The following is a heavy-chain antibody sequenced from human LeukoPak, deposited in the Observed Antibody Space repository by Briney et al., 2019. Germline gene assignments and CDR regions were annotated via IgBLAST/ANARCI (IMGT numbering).Heavy chain of an antibody. CDR3: AKGGGQWLVRNWFDP. Sequence: PGGSLRLSCAASGFTFDDYAMHWVRQAPGKGLEWGSGISWNSGSIGYADSVKGRFTISRDNAKNSLYLQMNSLRAEDTALYYCAKGGGQWLVRNWFDPWGQGTLVTVSS. CDR1: GFTFDDYA. D-gene: IGHD6-19*01. J-gene: IGHJ5*02. V-gene: IGHV3-9*01. CDR2: ISWNSGSI.